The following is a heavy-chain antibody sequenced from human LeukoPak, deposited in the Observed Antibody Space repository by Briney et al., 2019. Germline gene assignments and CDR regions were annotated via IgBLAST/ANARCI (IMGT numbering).Heavy chain of an antibody. CDR1: GFTVSSYA. CDR2: MSISGDST. CDR3: AKGQGEPYYDFWNTYFDY. V-gene: IGHV3-23*01. Sequence: GGSLRLSCAASGFTVSSYAMSWVRQAPGKGLEWVSGMSISGDSTYYADSVKGRFTISRDNSKNTLYLQMNSLRAEDTAVYYCAKGQGEPYYDFWNTYFDYWGQGTLVTVSS. J-gene: IGHJ4*02. D-gene: IGHD3-3*01.